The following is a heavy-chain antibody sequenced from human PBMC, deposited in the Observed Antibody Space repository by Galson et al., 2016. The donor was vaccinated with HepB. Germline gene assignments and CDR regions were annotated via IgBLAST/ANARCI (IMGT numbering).Heavy chain of an antibody. CDR1: GFTFSTFA. D-gene: IGHD3-10*01. J-gene: IGHJ5*02. CDR2: ISGSGGGT. V-gene: IGHV3-23*01. Sequence: SLRLSCAASGFTFSTFAMTWVRQAPGKGLEWVSAISGSGGGTYYADSVKGRFTISRDNSKNTLYLQLNNLRAGDTAVYYCARGYGSGTYFVNNWFDPWGQGTLVTVSS. CDR3: ARGYGSGTYFVNNWFDP.